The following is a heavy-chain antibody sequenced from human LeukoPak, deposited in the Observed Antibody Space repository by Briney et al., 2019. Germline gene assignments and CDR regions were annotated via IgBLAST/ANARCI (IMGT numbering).Heavy chain of an antibody. D-gene: IGHD3-10*01. Sequence: PSQTLSLTCTVSGGSISSGDYYWSWIRQPPGEGLEWIGYIYYSGSTYYNPSLKSRVTISVDTSKNQFSLKLSSVTAADTAVYYCARERRSITMVRGVIGPVWGQGTLVTVSS. CDR3: ARERRSITMVRGVIGPV. V-gene: IGHV4-30-4*08. CDR2: IYYSGST. J-gene: IGHJ4*02. CDR1: GGSISSGDYY.